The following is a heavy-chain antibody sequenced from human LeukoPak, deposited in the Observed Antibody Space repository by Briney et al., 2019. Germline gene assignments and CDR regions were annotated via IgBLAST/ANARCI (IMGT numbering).Heavy chain of an antibody. D-gene: IGHD6-6*01. CDR1: GFTFSSYC. CDR2: IRYDGSNK. CDR3: ARDLVSYSRSPLH. J-gene: IGHJ4*02. V-gene: IGHV3-30*02. Sequence: PGGSLRLPCAASGFTFSSYCMHWVRQAPGKGLEWVAFIRYDGSNKYYADSVKGRFTISRHNSKNTLYLQMNSLRAEDTAVYYCARDLVSYSRSPLHWGQGTLVTVSS.